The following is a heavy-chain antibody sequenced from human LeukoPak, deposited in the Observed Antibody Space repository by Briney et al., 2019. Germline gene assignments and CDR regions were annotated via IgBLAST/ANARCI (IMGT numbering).Heavy chain of an antibody. CDR2: IYYSGST. Sequence: PSETLSLTCTVSGGSISSGDYYWSWIRQPPGKGLEWIGYIYYSGSTYYNPSLKSRVTISVDTSKNQFSLKLSSVTAADTAVYYCARESLEYYDILTRGAHFDYWGQGTLVTVSS. V-gene: IGHV4-30-4*01. D-gene: IGHD3-9*01. CDR3: ARESLEYYDILTRGAHFDY. J-gene: IGHJ4*02. CDR1: GGSISSGDYY.